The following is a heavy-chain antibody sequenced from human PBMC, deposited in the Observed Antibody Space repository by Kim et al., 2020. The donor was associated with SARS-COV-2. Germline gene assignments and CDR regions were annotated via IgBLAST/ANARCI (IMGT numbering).Heavy chain of an antibody. Sequence: GGSLRLSCAASGFTFSSYGMHWVRQAPGKGLEWVAVISYDGSNKYYADSVKGRFTISRDNSKNTLYLQMNSLRAEDTAVYYCAKESSSSSVIDYWGQGTL. CDR1: GFTFSSYG. D-gene: IGHD6-6*01. J-gene: IGHJ4*02. CDR3: AKESSSSSVIDY. V-gene: IGHV3-30*18. CDR2: ISYDGSNK.